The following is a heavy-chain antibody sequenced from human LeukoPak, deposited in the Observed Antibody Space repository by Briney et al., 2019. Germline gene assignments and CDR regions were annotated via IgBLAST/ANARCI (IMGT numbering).Heavy chain of an antibody. CDR1: GGSFSGYY. CDR3: AREGIVENYFDY. V-gene: IGHV4-34*01. Sequence: SETLSLTCAVYGGSFSGYYWSWIRQPPGKGLEWIGEINHSGSTNYNPSLKSRVTISVDTSKNQFSLKLSSVTAADTAVYYCAREGIVENYFDYWGQETLVTVSS. D-gene: IGHD3-22*01. J-gene: IGHJ4*02. CDR2: INHSGST.